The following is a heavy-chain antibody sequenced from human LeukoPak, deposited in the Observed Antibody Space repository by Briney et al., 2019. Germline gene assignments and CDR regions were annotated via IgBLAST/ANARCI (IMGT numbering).Heavy chain of an antibody. J-gene: IGHJ6*03. D-gene: IGHD3-16*02. CDR1: GGSFSGYY. V-gene: IGHV4-34*01. Sequence: SETLSLTCAVYGGSFSGYYWSWIRQPPGKGLEWIGEINHSGSTNYNPSLKSRVTISVDTSKNQFSLKLSSVTAADTAVYYCARVIPKSSGTYYYYYYMGVWGKGTTVTVSS. CDR2: INHSGST. CDR3: ARVIPKSSGTYYYYYYMGV.